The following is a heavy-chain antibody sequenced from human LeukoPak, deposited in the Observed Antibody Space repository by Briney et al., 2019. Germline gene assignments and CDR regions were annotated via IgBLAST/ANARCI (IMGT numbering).Heavy chain of an antibody. V-gene: IGHV1-69*10. Sequence: ASVKVSCKASGYTFTGYYMHWVRQAPGQGLEWMGWIIPILGIANYAQKFQGRVTITADKSTSTAYMWLSSLRSEDTAVYYCASGDILTGLDYWGQGTLVTVSS. CDR1: GYTFTGYY. CDR3: ASGDILTGLDY. CDR2: IIPILGIA. J-gene: IGHJ4*02. D-gene: IGHD3-9*01.